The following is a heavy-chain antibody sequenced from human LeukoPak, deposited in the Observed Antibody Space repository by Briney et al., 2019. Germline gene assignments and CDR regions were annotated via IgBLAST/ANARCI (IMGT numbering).Heavy chain of an antibody. CDR3: ARDRLRSTTVTTCLGY. V-gene: IGHV3-30*03. J-gene: IGHJ4*02. CDR2: ISYDGSNK. D-gene: IGHD4-17*01. CDR1: GFTFSSYG. Sequence: PGRSLRLSCAASGFTFSSYGMHWVRQAPGKGLEWVAVISYDGSNKYYADSVKGRFTISRDNSKNTLYLQVNSLRAEDTAVYYCARDRLRSTTVTTCLGYWGQGTLVTVSS.